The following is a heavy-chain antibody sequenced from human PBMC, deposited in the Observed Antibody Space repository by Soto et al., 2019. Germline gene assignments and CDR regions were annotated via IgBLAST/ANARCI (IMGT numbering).Heavy chain of an antibody. J-gene: IGHJ4*02. CDR1: GGSISSGGYY. CDR2: IYYSGST. Sequence: PSETLSLTCTVSGGSISSGGYYWSWIRQFPGKGLEWIGYIYYSGSTYYNPSLKSRVTISVDTSKNQFSLNMSSVTAADTAVYYCARDSNFAYWGQGTLVTVSS. V-gene: IGHV4-31*03. CDR3: ARDSNFAY.